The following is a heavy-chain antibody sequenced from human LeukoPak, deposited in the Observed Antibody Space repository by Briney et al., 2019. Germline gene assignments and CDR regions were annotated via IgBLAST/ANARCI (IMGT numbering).Heavy chain of an antibody. J-gene: IGHJ5*02. V-gene: IGHV4-59*12. CDR2: IYYSGST. D-gene: IGHD3-10*01. Sequence: SETLSLTCTVSGGSITSFYWSWIRQPPGKGLEWIGYIYYSGSTNYNPSLKSRVTISIDTSKNQFSLKLTSVTAADTAVYYCARSQFYGSGSYQGRWFDPWGQGTLVTVSS. CDR1: GGSITSFY. CDR3: ARSQFYGSGSYQGRWFDP.